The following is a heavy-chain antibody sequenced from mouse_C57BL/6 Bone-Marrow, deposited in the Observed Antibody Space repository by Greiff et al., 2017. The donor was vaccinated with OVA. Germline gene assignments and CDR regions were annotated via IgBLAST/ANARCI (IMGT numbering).Heavy chain of an antibody. CDR3: EGPFYYDYGRFDV. CDR1: GYAFSSYW. CDR2: IYPGDGDT. Sequence: QVQLQQSGAELVKPGASVKISCKASGYAFSSYWMNWVKQRPGKGLEWIGQIYPGDGDTNYNGKFKGKATLTADKSSSTAYMQLSSLTSEDSAVYFCEGPFYYDYGRFDVWGTGTTVTVSS. J-gene: IGHJ1*03. D-gene: IGHD2-4*01. V-gene: IGHV1-80*01.